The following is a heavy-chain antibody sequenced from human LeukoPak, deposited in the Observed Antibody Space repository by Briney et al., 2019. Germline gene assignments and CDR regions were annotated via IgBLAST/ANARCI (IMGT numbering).Heavy chain of an antibody. J-gene: IGHJ6*02. D-gene: IGHD6-13*01. Sequence: SETLSLTCTASGGSISSYYWSWIRQPPGKGLEWIGYIYYSGSTNYNPSLKSRVTISADTSKNQFSLKLSSVTAADTAVYYCARVRFGYSSSWFSKDYYYGMDVWGQGTTVTVSS. V-gene: IGHV4-59*01. CDR1: GGSISSYY. CDR2: IYYSGST. CDR3: ARVRFGYSSSWFSKDYYYGMDV.